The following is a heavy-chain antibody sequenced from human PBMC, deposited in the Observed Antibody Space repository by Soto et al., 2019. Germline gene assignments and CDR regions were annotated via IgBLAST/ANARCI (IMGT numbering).Heavy chain of an antibody. V-gene: IGHV4-4*02. CDR2: IYHSGST. J-gene: IGHJ5*02. CDR3: ARERSDILTGYDLGNWFDP. CDR1: SGSISSSNW. D-gene: IGHD3-9*01. Sequence: SETLSLTCAVSSGSISSSNWWSWVRQPPGKGLEWIGEIYHSGSTNYNPSLKSRVTISVDKSKNQFSLKLSSVTAADTAVYYCARERSDILTGYDLGNWFDPWGQGTLVTVSS.